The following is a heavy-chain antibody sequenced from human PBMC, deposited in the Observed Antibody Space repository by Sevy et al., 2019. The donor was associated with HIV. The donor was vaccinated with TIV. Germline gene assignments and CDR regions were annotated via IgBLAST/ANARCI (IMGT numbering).Heavy chain of an antibody. CDR1: GFTFSSYS. CDR3: TRDLPPSATTVAHFDY. V-gene: IGHV3-21*01. D-gene: IGHD4-17*01. Sequence: GGSLRLSCAASGFTFSSYSMNWVRQAPGKGLEWVSSISSSSSYIYYADSVKGRFTISRNNVKNSLYLQMNSLRAEDTGVYYCTRDLPPSATTVAHFDYWGQGTLVTVSS. J-gene: IGHJ4*02. CDR2: ISSSSSYI.